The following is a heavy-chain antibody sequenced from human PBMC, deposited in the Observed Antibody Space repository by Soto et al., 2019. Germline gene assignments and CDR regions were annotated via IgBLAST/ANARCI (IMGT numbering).Heavy chain of an antibody. CDR3: AKEASGFSGYMDV. J-gene: IGHJ6*03. D-gene: IGHD3-10*01. CDR2: ITWSSDSM. V-gene: IGHV3-9*01. CDR1: GFTFYNHG. Sequence: EVQLVESGGGLVQPGRSLRLSCVASGFTFYNHGMHWVRQAPGRGLEWVSGITWSSDSMGYADSVKGRFTISRDNAKNSLYLQMNSLRPEDTALYYCAKEASGFSGYMDVWGKGTTVTVSS.